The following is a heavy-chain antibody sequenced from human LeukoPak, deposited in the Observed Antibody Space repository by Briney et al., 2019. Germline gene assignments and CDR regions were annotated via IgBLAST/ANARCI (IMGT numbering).Heavy chain of an antibody. J-gene: IGHJ6*02. CDR1: GYTFTDYN. CDR2: INPNSGGT. Sequence: ASVKVSCKAYGYTFTDYNMHWVRQAPGQGLEWMGWINPNSGGTNYARKFQGRVTMTRDTSISTAYMELSRLRSDDTAVYYCASGGFGELLNDYYYYYGMDVWGQGTTVTVSS. D-gene: IGHD3-10*01. V-gene: IGHV1-2*02. CDR3: ASGGFGELLNDYYYYYGMDV.